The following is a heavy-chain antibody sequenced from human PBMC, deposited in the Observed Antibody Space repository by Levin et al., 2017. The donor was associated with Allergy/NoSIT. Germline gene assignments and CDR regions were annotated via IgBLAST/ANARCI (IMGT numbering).Heavy chain of an antibody. CDR3: ARDRRYCSGGSCYSETFDY. CDR1: GYTFTGYY. Sequence: ASVKVSCKASGYTFTGYYMHWVRQAPGQGLEWMGRINPNSGGTNYAQKFQGRVTMTRDTSISTAYMELSRLRSDDTAVYYCARDRRYCSGGSCYSETFDYWGQGTLVTVSS. CDR2: INPNSGGT. D-gene: IGHD2-15*01. V-gene: IGHV1-2*06. J-gene: IGHJ4*02.